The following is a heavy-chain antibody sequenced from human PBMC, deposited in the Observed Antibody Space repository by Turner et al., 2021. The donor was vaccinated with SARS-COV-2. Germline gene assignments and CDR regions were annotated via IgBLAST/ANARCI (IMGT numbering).Heavy chain of an antibody. Sequence: EVQLLESGGGLVQHGGSLRLSCAASGFTFSSYTMTWVRQAPGKGLQWVSAIRGSGSGTYYADSVKGRFTISRDNSKSTLYLQMSSLRAEDTAIYYCAKDVGVASLVGATADYWGQGTLVTVSS. CDR3: AKDVGVASLVGATADY. V-gene: IGHV3-23*01. D-gene: IGHD1-26*01. CDR2: IRGSGSGT. CDR1: GFTFSSYT. J-gene: IGHJ4*01.